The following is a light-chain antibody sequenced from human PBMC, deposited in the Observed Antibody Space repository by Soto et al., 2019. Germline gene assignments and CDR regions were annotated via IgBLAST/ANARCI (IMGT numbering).Light chain of an antibody. V-gene: IGLV2-14*01. CDR1: SSDVGGYNY. CDR3: SSYTSSSTRV. CDR2: EVS. Sequence: QSVLTQPASVSGSPGKSITISCTGTSSDVGGYNYVSWYQQHPGKAPKLMIYEVSNRPSGVSKRFSGAKSGNTASLTISGLQAEDEADYYCSSYTSSSTRVFGGGTKLTVL. J-gene: IGLJ3*02.